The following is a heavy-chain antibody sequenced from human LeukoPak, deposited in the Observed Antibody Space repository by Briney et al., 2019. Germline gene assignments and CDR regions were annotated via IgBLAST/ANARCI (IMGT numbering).Heavy chain of an antibody. J-gene: IGHJ4*02. CDR1: GGSFSSYY. V-gene: IGHV4-59*01. D-gene: IGHD2-8*01. CDR2: MYYSGST. Sequence: SETLSLTCTVSGGSFSSYYWSWIRQPPGKGLEWIGYMYYSGSTNYSPSLKSRVTISLDTSKNQFSLRLTSVTAADTAVYYCARGHCTDDVCFFDYWGLGTLVTVSS. CDR3: ARGHCTDDVCFFDY.